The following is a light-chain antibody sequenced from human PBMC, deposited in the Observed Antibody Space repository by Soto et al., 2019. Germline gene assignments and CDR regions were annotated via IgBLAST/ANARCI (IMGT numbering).Light chain of an antibody. V-gene: IGLV2-14*01. CDR3: SSYTTTSTLL. Sequence: QSALTQPASVSGSLGQSITISCTGSNRDIGAYNLVSWYQQYPDTAPKLIIYEVRNRPSGVSYRFTGSRSGNMASLTISALQADDESTFYCSSYTTTSTLLFGGGTKVTVL. J-gene: IGLJ3*02. CDR2: EVR. CDR1: NRDIGAYNL.